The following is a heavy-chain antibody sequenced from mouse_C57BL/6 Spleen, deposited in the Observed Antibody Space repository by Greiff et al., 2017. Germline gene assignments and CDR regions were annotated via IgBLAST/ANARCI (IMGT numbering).Heavy chain of an antibody. CDR3: ARERTGTFHYFDY. CDR1: GYAFSSSW. J-gene: IGHJ2*01. D-gene: IGHD4-1*01. CDR2: IYPGDGDT. Sequence: QVQLQQSGPELVKPGASVKISCKASGYAFSSSWMNWVKQRPGKGLEWIGRIYPGDGDTNYNGKFKGKATLTADKSSSTAYMQLSSLTSEDSAVYFCARERTGTFHYFDYWGQGTTLTVAS. V-gene: IGHV1-82*01.